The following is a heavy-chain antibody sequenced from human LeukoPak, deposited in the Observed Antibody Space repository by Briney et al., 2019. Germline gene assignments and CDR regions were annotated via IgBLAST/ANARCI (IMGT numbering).Heavy chain of an antibody. Sequence: ASVKVSCKASGGTFSSYAISWVRQAPGQGLEWMGRIIPIFGTANYAQKFQARVTITADKSTSTAYMELSSLRSEDTAVYYCARDTPYIVGATASGGDWGQGTLVTVSS. CDR3: ARDTPYIVGATASGGD. CDR2: IIPIFGTA. D-gene: IGHD1-26*01. J-gene: IGHJ4*02. V-gene: IGHV1-69*06. CDR1: GGTFSSYA.